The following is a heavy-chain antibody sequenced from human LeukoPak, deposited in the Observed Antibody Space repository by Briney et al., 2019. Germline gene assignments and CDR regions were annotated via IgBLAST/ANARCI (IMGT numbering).Heavy chain of an antibody. CDR1: GFTFSSYS. CDR2: INSDGSST. V-gene: IGHV3-74*01. D-gene: IGHD6-13*01. Sequence: GGSLRLSCAASGFTFSSYSMNWVHQAPGKGLEWVSRINSDGSSTSYADSVKGRFTISRDNAKNTLYLQMNSLRTEDTAVYYCAKDPSYSSSWYRWGQGTPVTVSS. CDR3: AKDPSYSSSWYR. J-gene: IGHJ4*02.